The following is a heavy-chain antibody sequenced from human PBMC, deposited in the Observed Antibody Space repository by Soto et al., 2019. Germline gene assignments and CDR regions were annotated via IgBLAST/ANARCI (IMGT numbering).Heavy chain of an antibody. J-gene: IGHJ4*02. D-gene: IGHD3-22*01. Sequence: QVQLVQSGAEVKKPGSSVKVSCKASGGTFSRYAITWVRQAPGQGLEWMGGIIPMFGTANYAQKFQGRVTITADESTNTGYMELRSLISEDTAVYYCARDGTLYDSSGYYYLYWGQGTLVTVSS. CDR3: ARDGTLYDSSGYYYLY. V-gene: IGHV1-69*01. CDR1: GGTFSRYA. CDR2: IIPMFGTA.